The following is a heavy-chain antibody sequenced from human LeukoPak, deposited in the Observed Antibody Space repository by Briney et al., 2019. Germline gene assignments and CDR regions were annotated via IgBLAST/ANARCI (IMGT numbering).Heavy chain of an antibody. J-gene: IGHJ4*02. Sequence: SETLSLTCTVSGGSISSYYWSWIRQPPGKGPEWIGYIYASGSTNPHPTLKSPVTLSVLTSNNQSALKLSSVPAAHTAVYYCARGGRGFWSGYSFDYWGEGALVTVSS. D-gene: IGHD3-3*01. CDR3: ARGGRGFWSGYSFDY. V-gene: IGHV4-4*09. CDR2: IYASGST. CDR1: GGSISSYY.